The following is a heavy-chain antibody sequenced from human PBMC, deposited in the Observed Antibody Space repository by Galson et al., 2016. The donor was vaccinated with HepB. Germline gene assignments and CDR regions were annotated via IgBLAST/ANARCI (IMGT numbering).Heavy chain of an antibody. CDR2: INHGGST. V-gene: IGHV4-34*01. CDR1: GGSFSGYY. Sequence: SETLSLTCAVYGGSFSGYYWTWIRQPPGKGLEWIGEINHGGSTNYNPSLKSRVTISVDTSKNHFSLKLSSVTAADTAVYYCARTWYRIRCFHHWGQGTLVTVSS. J-gene: IGHJ1*01. CDR3: ARTWYRIRCFHH. D-gene: IGHD6-13*01.